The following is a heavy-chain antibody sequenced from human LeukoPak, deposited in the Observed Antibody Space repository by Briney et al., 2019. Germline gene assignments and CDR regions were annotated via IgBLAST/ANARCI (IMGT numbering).Heavy chain of an antibody. V-gene: IGHV4-59*12. CDR3: ARGPDYYDSSGSLGY. J-gene: IGHJ4*02. D-gene: IGHD3-22*01. Sequence: PSETLSLTCTVSGASISSYYWSWIRQSPGKGLEWIGYIYYSGRTNYNPSLKSRVTISVDTSKNQFSLKLSSVTAADTAVYYCARGPDYYDSSGSLGYWGQGTLVTVSS. CDR2: IYYSGRT. CDR1: GASISSYY.